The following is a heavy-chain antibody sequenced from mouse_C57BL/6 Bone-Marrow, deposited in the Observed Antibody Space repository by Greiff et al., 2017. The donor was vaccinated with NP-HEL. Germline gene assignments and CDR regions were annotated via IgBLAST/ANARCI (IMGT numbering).Heavy chain of an antibody. CDR2: ISSGGSYT. V-gene: IGHV5-6*02. J-gene: IGHJ4*01. Sequence: EVKLVESGGDLVKPGGSLKLSCAASGFTFSSYGMSWVRQTPDKRLEWVATISSGGSYTYYPDSVKGRFTISRDNAKNTLYLQMSSLKSEDTAMYYCARRIPITTVVATDAMDYWGQGTSVTVSS. CDR1: GFTFSSYG. CDR3: ARRIPITTVVATDAMDY. D-gene: IGHD1-1*01.